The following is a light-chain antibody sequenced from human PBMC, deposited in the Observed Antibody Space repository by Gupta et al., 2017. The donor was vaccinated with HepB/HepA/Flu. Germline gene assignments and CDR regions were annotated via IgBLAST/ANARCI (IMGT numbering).Light chain of an antibody. Sequence: QSALTQPASVSGSPVPSITISCTGTSSDVGGYNYVSWYQQPPGKAPKLMIYDGGKRPTGVANRLSGSKSGNTASLTITGLKAEDEADYYCSADASSSTYVFGTGTKVTVL. V-gene: IGLV2-14*03. CDR3: SADASSSTYV. CDR1: SSDVGGYNY. CDR2: DGG. J-gene: IGLJ1*01.